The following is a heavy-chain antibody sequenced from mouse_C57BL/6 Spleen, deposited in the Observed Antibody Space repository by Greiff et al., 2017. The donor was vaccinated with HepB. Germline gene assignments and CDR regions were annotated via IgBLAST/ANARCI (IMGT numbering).Heavy chain of an antibody. CDR3: ARNYAMDY. CDR2: ISSGSSTI. CDR1: GFTFSDYG. V-gene: IGHV5-17*01. Sequence: EVKVVESGGGLVKPGGSLKLSCAASGFTFSDYGMHWVRQAPEKGLEWVAYISSGSSTIYYAYTVKGRFTISRDNAKNTLFLQMTSLRSEDTAMYYCARNYAMDYWGQGTSVTVSS. J-gene: IGHJ4*01.